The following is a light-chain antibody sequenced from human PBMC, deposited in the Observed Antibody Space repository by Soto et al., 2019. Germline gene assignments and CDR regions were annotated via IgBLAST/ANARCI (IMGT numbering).Light chain of an antibody. V-gene: IGLV1-44*01. CDR1: SSNIGSNT. Sequence: QPGLAQPPSASGTPGERVTISWSGSSSNIGSNTVNWYQQLPGTAPKLLIYSHNQRPSGVPDRFSGSKSGTSASLAISGLQSADEADYYCGAWDDRRHRLSVIGTGTKVT. CDR2: SHN. CDR3: GAWDDRRHRLSV. J-gene: IGLJ1*01.